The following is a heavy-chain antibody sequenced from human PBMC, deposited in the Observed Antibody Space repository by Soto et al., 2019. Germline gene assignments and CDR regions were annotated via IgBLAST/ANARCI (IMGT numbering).Heavy chain of an antibody. CDR3: ARVSSSWSGGYYGMDV. V-gene: IGHV1-46*01. D-gene: IGHD6-13*01. CDR1: GYTFTSYY. Sequence: GAPVKVSCRASGYTFTSYYMHWVRQAPGQGLEWMGIINPSGGSTSYVQKFQGRVTMTRDTSTSTVYMELRSLRPEDTAVYYCARVSSSWSGGYYGMDVWGQGSTVTVSS. J-gene: IGHJ6*02. CDR2: INPSGGST.